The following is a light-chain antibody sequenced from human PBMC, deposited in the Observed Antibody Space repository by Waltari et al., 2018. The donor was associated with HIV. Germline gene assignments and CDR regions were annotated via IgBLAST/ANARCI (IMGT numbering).Light chain of an antibody. CDR1: QGVSSY. CDR3: QQYYTYPWT. V-gene: IGKV1-8*01. CDR2: GAS. J-gene: IGKJ1*01. Sequence: AIRMTQSPSSFSASTGDRVSITCRASQGVSSYLAWYQQKPGKAPKLLIYGASTLQSAVPSRFSGSGSGTNFTLTISCLQSKDFATYFCQQYYTYPWTFGQGTKVEIK.